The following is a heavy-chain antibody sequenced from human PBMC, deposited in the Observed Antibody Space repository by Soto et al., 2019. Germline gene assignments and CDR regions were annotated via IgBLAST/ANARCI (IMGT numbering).Heavy chain of an antibody. CDR3: ARGGPYCSRTSCSRWGDYYYYYYGMDV. J-gene: IGHJ6*02. D-gene: IGHD2-2*01. CDR1: GGTFRSYY. CDR2: IIPLFGTA. Sequence: SVKVSCKASGGTFRSYYISWVRQAPGQGLEWMGGIIPLFGTANYAQKFQGRVTITADESTSTAYMELSSLGSEDTAVYYCARGGPYCSRTSCSRWGDYYYYYYGMDVWGQGTTVTVSS. V-gene: IGHV1-69*01.